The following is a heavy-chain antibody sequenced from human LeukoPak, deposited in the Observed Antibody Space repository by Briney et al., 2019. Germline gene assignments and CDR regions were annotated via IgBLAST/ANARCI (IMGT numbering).Heavy chain of an antibody. J-gene: IGHJ6*03. CDR2: IYYSGST. CDR3: ARDSHYYYYMDV. CDR1: DYSISSGYGYY. V-gene: IGHV4-61*08. Sequence: SETLSLTCTVSDYSISSGYGYYWGWIRQPPGKGLEWIGYIYYSGSTNYNPSLKSRVTISVDTSKNQFSLKLSSVTAADTAVYYCARDSHYYYYMDVWGKGTTVTISS.